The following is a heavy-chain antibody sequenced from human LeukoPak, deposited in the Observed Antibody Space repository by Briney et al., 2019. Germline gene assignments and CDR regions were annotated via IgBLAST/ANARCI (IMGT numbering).Heavy chain of an antibody. D-gene: IGHD1-26*01. CDR2: IYYSGST. CDR1: GGSISSHY. J-gene: IGHJ4*02. V-gene: IGHV4-59*11. Sequence: SETLSLTCTVSGGSISSHYWSWIRQPPGKGLEWIGYIYYSGSTNYNPSLKSRVTISVDTSKNQFSLKLRSVTAADTAVYYCATTTIRLGYWGQGTLVTVSS. CDR3: ATTTIRLGY.